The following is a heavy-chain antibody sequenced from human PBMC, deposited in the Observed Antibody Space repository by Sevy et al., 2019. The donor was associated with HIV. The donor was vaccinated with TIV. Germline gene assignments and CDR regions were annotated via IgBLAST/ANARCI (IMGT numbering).Heavy chain of an antibody. Sequence: SETLSLTCGVSGYSISSDYYWGWIRQPPGKGLEWIATIYRSGNSYCNPSLNSRVTISVDTSNNQFSLKLSSVTAADTAVYYCARWISAVGGYFDYWGQGTLVTVSS. D-gene: IGHD2-15*01. CDR1: GYSISSDYY. V-gene: IGHV4-38-2*01. CDR2: IYRSGNS. J-gene: IGHJ4*02. CDR3: ARWISAVGGYFDY.